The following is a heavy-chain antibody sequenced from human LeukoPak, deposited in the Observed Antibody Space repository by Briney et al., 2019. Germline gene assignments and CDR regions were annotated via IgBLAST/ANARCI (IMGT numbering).Heavy chain of an antibody. V-gene: IGHV4-34*01. CDR2: ITHSGRT. CDR1: GGSFSGYY. J-gene: IGHJ4*02. Sequence: SETLSLTCAVYGGSFSGYYWSWIRQTPGKGLEWIGEITHSGRTSYRPSLKSRVTISVDTSKNQFSLKLSSVTAADTAVYYCARGRLWFGENSFDYWGQGTLVTVSS. CDR3: ARGRLWFGENSFDY. D-gene: IGHD3-10*01.